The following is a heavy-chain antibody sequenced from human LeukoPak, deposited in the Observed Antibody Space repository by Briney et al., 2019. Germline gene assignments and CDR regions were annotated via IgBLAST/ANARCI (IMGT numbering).Heavy chain of an antibody. CDR2: IYYSGST. CDR3: ARPYYYGSGNYYNWYLDL. D-gene: IGHD3-10*01. Sequence: PSETLSLTCTVSGDSINNYYWSWIRQPPGKGLEYIGYIYYSGSTNYNPSLESRVTMSVDTSKNQFSLKLSSVAVADTAVYYCARPYYYGSGNYYNWYLDLWGRGTLVTVSS. CDR1: GDSINNYY. V-gene: IGHV4-59*01. J-gene: IGHJ2*01.